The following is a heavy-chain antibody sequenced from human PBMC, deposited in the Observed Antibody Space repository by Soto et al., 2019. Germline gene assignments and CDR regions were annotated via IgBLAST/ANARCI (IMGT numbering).Heavy chain of an antibody. J-gene: IGHJ4*02. D-gene: IGHD3-10*01. CDR1: GYIFTSYP. CDR2: INPAKGDA. Sequence: VQLVQSGAEVNKPEASVKVSCKTSGYIFTSYPIHWVRQAPGQRLEWMGWINPAKGDAGSSQGLQGRVTFTSDASANTVHLELINLRSEDTAVYYCARKGYFGSGIYHFDSWGQGTLVTVSA. V-gene: IGHV1-3*01. CDR3: ARKGYFGSGIYHFDS.